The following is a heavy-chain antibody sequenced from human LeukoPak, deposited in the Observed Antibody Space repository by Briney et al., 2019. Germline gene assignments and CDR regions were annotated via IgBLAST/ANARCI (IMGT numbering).Heavy chain of an antibody. V-gene: IGHV1-18*01. J-gene: IGHJ4*02. CDR1: GYTFTSYG. Sequence: GASVKVSCKASGYTFTSYGISWVRQAPGQGLEWMGWISAYNGNTNYAQKLQGRVTMTTDTSTSTAYMELRSLRSDDTAVYYCARSIAYYYGSGSYEDYWGQGTLATVSS. CDR3: ARSIAYYYGSGSYEDY. D-gene: IGHD3-10*01. CDR2: ISAYNGNT.